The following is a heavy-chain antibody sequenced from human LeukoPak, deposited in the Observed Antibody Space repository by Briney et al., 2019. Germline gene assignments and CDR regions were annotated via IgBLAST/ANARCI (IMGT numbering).Heavy chain of an antibody. CDR1: GFTFSSYA. V-gene: IGHV3-23*01. J-gene: IGHJ4*02. Sequence: GGSPRLSCAASGFTFSSYAMSWVRQAPGKGLEWVSFISDSGGSTYYADSVKGRFIISRDNSKNTLYLQMNSLRAEDTAVYYCAKVDYGDYYFDYWGQGTLVTVSS. CDR3: AKVDYGDYYFDY. D-gene: IGHD4-17*01. CDR2: ISDSGGST.